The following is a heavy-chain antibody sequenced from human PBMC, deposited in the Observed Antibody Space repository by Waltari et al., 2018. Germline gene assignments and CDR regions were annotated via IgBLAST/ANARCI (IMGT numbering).Heavy chain of an antibody. Sequence: EVQLLESGGGLVQPGGSLRLSCAASGFSFSGSWMTWVRQAPGKGREWVAEINPDGSGEYYVDSVNGRFTISRDNTKNSLYLQRNSLRPDDTAVYFCARDPAFGAFDFWGQGTVVTVSS. D-gene: IGHD3-10*01. V-gene: IGHV3-7*01. CDR1: GFSFSGSW. J-gene: IGHJ3*01. CDR3: ARDPAFGAFDF. CDR2: INPDGSGE.